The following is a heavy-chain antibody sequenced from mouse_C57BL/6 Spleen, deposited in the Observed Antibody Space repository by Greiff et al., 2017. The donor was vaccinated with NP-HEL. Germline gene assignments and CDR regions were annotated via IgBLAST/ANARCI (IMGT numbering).Heavy chain of an antibody. J-gene: IGHJ4*01. CDR2: ISSGGSYT. CDR1: GFTFSSYG. Sequence: DVMLVESGGDLVKPGGSLKLSCAASGFTFSSYGMSWVRQTPDKRLEWVATISSGGSYTYYPDSVKGRFPISRDNAKNTLYLQMSSLKSEDTAMYYCARHKDYYGSSFYAMDYWGQGTSVTVSS. V-gene: IGHV5-6*02. D-gene: IGHD1-1*01. CDR3: ARHKDYYGSSFYAMDY.